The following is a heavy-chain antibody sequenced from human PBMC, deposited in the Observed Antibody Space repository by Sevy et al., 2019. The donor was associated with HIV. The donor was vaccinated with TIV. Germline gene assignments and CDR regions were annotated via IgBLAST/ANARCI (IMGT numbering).Heavy chain of an antibody. Sequence: GWSLRLSCAASGFTFSDYYTSWIRQAPGKGLEWVSYISSSGSTIYYADSVKGRFTISRDNAKNSLYLQMNSLRAEDTAVYYCAREYYDFWSGYYRFGWFDPWGQGTLVTVSS. CDR3: AREYYDFWSGYYRFGWFDP. CDR2: ISSSGSTI. J-gene: IGHJ5*02. V-gene: IGHV3-11*01. CDR1: GFTFSDYY. D-gene: IGHD3-3*01.